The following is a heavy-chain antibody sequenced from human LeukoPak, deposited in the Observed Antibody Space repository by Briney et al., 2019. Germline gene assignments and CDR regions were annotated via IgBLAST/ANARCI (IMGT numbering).Heavy chain of an antibody. CDR3: AKEGDVSTKGICRYFDF. D-gene: IGHD2-8*01. J-gene: IGHJ4*02. CDR2: ITYNSASI. CDR1: GFTFDDYA. V-gene: IGHV3-9*01. Sequence: GRSLRLSCAASGFTFDDYAMHWVRQAPGKGREWGSGITYNSASIGYADSVKARFTIPIDHAKNSLYLQMTSLKAEATALYYCAKEGDVSTKGICRYFDFWGQGILVTVSS.